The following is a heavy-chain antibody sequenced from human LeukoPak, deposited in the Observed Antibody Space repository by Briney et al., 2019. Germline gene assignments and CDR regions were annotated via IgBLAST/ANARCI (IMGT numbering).Heavy chain of an antibody. Sequence: GGSLRLSCAASGFTFSNYGMHWVRQAPGKGLEWVAVIWYDGSNRYYADSVKGRLTISRDNSKNTLYLQMNSLRAEDTAVYYCARHRDPYYDSAFDIWGQGTMVTVSS. CDR2: IWYDGSNR. CDR1: GFTFSNYG. CDR3: ARHRDPYYDSAFDI. V-gene: IGHV3-33*01. J-gene: IGHJ3*02. D-gene: IGHD3-22*01.